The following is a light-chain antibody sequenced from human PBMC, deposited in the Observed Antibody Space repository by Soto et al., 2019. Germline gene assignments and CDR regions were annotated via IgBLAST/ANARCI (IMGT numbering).Light chain of an antibody. CDR2: AAS. CDR1: QDIAIY. Sequence: IQLTQSPSSLSASVGDRVTITCRASQDIAIYLAWYQQKPGEAPKLLIYAASTLYGGFPSRFSGSGSGTDFALTITSLQAEDFATYYCQQLRMYPSTFGGGTTVEIQ. V-gene: IGKV1-9*01. CDR3: QQLRMYPST. J-gene: IGKJ4*01.